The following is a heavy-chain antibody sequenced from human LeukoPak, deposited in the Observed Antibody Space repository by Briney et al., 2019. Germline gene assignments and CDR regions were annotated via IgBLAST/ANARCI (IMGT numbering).Heavy chain of an antibody. J-gene: IGHJ3*02. CDR2: IYHSGST. CDR3: ARDPIVGATDDAFDI. D-gene: IGHD1-26*01. Sequence: SETLSLTCAVSGGSLSSSNWWSWVRQPPGKGLEWIGEIYHSGSTNYNPSLKSRVTISVETSKNQFSLKLSSVTAADTAVYYCARDPIVGATDDAFDIWGQGTMVTVSS. V-gene: IGHV4-4*02. CDR1: GGSLSSSNW.